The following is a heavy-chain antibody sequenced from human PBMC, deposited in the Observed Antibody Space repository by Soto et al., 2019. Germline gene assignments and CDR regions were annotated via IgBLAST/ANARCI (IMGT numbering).Heavy chain of an antibody. V-gene: IGHV1-3*05. Sequence: QVQLVQSGAEEKKPGASVKVSCKASGYTFTSYAMHWVRQAPGQRLEWMGWINAGNGNTKYSQKFQARVTITKDSSTSTAYMELSSLTSEDTAVYYFTSTAVITAYYYYGMDVWGQGARVTVSS. CDR3: TSTAVITAYYYYGMDV. D-gene: IGHD4-17*01. CDR2: INAGNGNT. CDR1: GYTFTSYA. J-gene: IGHJ6*02.